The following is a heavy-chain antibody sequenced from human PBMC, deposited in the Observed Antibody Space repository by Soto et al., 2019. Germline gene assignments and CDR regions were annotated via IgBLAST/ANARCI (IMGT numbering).Heavy chain of an antibody. D-gene: IGHD3-10*01. CDR2: IGTAGDT. Sequence: GGSLRLSCAASGFTFSSYDMHWVRQATGKGLEWVSAIGTAGDTYYPGSVKGRFTISRENAKNSLYLQMNSLRAEDTAVDYCARDGGYHGSGSYYYYGMDVWGQGTTVTVSS. CDR3: ARDGGYHGSGSYYYYGMDV. V-gene: IGHV3-13*01. J-gene: IGHJ6*02. CDR1: GFTFSSYD.